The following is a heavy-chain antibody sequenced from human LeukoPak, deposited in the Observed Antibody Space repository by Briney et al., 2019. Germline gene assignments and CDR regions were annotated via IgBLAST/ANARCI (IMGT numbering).Heavy chain of an antibody. D-gene: IGHD2-2*01. Sequence: SETLSLTCTVSGGSISSSSYYWGWIRQPPGKGLEWIGSIYYSGSTYYNPSLKSRVTISVDTSKNQFSLKLSSVTAADTAVYYCASCAAAAAIELVNWFDPWGQGTLVTVSS. CDR1: GGSISSSSYY. J-gene: IGHJ5*02. CDR3: ASCAAAAAIELVNWFDP. CDR2: IYYSGST. V-gene: IGHV4-39*01.